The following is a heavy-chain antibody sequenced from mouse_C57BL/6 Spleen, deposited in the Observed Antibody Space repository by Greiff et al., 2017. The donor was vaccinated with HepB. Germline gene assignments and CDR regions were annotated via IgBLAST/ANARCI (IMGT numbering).Heavy chain of an antibody. CDR3: ARSYYDYGNAMDY. D-gene: IGHD2-4*01. J-gene: IGHJ4*01. V-gene: IGHV1-55*01. CDR2: IYPGSGST. CDR1: GYTFTSYW. Sequence: QVQLKQSGAELVKPGASVKMSCKASGYTFTSYWITWVKQRPGQGLEWIGDIYPGSGSTNYNEKFKSKATLTVDTSSSTAYMQLSSLTSEDSAVYYCARSYYDYGNAMDYWGQGTSVTVSS.